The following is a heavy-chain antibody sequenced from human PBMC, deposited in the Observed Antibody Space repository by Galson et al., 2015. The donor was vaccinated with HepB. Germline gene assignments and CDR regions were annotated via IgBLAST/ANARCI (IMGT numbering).Heavy chain of an antibody. CDR2: ISYDGSNK. J-gene: IGHJ3*02. V-gene: IGHV3-30*04. CDR3: AREKATQAGAFDI. D-gene: IGHD1-26*01. CDR1: GFTFSSYA. Sequence: SLRLSCAASGFTFSSYAMHWVRQAPGKGLEWVAVISYDGSNKYYADSVKGRFTISRDNSKNTLYLQMNSLRAEDTAVYYCAREKATQAGAFDIWGQGTMVTVSS.